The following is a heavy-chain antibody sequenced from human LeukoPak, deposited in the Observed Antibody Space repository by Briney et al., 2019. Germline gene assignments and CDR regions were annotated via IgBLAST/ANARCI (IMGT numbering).Heavy chain of an antibody. Sequence: GGSLRLSCAASGFTFSNYDMHWVRQAPGKGLEWVAIISYDGSNKYFVDSVKGLFTISRDNSKNTLYLQMNGLRAEDTAVYYCAKGPDRSGYYSLDYWGQGTLVTVSS. CDR3: AKGPDRSGYYSLDY. CDR1: GFTFSNYD. D-gene: IGHD3-22*01. J-gene: IGHJ4*02. CDR2: ISYDGSNK. V-gene: IGHV3-30*18.